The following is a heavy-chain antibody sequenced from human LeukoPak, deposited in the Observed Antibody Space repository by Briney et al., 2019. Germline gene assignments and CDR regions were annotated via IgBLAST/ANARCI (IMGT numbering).Heavy chain of an antibody. J-gene: IGHJ4*02. Sequence: GGSLRLSCAASGFTFSSYGMHWVRQAPGKGLEWVAVMWYDGSNKYYADSVKGRFTISRDNSKNTLYLKMNSLRAEDTAVYYCAREWELQSAVDYWGQGTLVTVSS. D-gene: IGHD1-26*01. CDR1: GFTFSSYG. CDR3: AREWELQSAVDY. V-gene: IGHV3-33*01. CDR2: MWYDGSNK.